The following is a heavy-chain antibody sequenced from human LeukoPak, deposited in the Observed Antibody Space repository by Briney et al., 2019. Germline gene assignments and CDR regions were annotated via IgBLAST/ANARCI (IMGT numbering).Heavy chain of an antibody. CDR1: GGSFSSYY. J-gene: IGHJ6*03. V-gene: IGHV4-34*01. Sequence: SETLSLTCAVYGGSFSSYYWSWIRQPPGKGLEWIGEINHSGSTNYNPYLKSRVTISVDTSKNQFPLKLSSVTAADTAVYYCASSPMWFGELFGSYYMDVWGKGTTVTISS. D-gene: IGHD3-10*01. CDR2: INHSGST. CDR3: ASSPMWFGELFGSYYMDV.